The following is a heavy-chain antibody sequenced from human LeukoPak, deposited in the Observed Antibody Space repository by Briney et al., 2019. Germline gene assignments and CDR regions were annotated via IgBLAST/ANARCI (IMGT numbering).Heavy chain of an antibody. CDR1: GFTFSNYA. D-gene: IGHD3-3*01. V-gene: IGHV3-23*01. CDR2: ISGSGDST. J-gene: IGHJ4*02. Sequence: GGSLRLSCAASGFTFSNYAMSWVRQAPGKGLEWVSAISGSGDSTYYADSVKGRFTISRASSMETLYLQMNSLREEDTATYFCAKRLSFGVAIGDFDYWGQGPLVTVSS. CDR3: AKRLSFGVAIGDFDY.